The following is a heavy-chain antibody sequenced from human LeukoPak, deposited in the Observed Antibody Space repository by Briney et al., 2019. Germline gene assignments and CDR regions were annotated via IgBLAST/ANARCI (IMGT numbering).Heavy chain of an antibody. D-gene: IGHD2-21*02. V-gene: IGHV3-21*01. J-gene: IGHJ4*02. CDR2: ISSSSSYI. Sequence: PGGSLRLSCAASGFTFSSYSMNWVRQAPGKGLEWVSSISSSSSYIYYADSVKGRFTISRDNAKNSLYLQMNSLRVEDTAIYYCAKDIVGGGDDYWGQGTLVIVSS. CDR3: AKDIVGGGDDY. CDR1: GFTFSSYS.